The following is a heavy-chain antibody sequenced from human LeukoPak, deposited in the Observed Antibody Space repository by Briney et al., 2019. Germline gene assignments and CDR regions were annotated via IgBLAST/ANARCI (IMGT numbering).Heavy chain of an antibody. Sequence: RGSLRLSSAASGFTVITNDMTWVRQAPGKGLEWVSVLYSDGNTKYADSVQGRFTISRDNSKNTLYLEMNSLSPDDTAVYYCARGVEPLAANTLAYWGQGTLITVSS. CDR1: GFTVITND. V-gene: IGHV3-53*01. CDR3: ARGVEPLAANTLAY. D-gene: IGHD1-14*01. J-gene: IGHJ4*02. CDR2: LYSDGNT.